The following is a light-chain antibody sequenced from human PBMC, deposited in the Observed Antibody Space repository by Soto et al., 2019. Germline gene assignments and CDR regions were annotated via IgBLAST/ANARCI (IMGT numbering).Light chain of an antibody. CDR3: SSYTSSSTRV. CDR2: EVS. V-gene: IGLV2-14*03. CDR1: SSDVGAYDF. J-gene: IGLJ1*01. Sequence: QSALTQPASVSGPPGQSITICCTGTSSDVGAYDFVSWYQQHPDKAPKLMIYEVSNRPSGVSNRFSGSKSVNTATLTISGLQAEDEADYYCSSYTSSSTRVFGTGTKVTVL.